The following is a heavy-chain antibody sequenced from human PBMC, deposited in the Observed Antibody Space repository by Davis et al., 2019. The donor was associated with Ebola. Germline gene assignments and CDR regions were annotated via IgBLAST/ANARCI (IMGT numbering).Heavy chain of an antibody. CDR3: ARVFNYDSWSGFYWGWFDP. J-gene: IGHJ5*02. Sequence: PSETLSLTCAVSGYSISSGYYWGWIRQPPGKGLEWIGSIYYSGSTHYNPSLKSRVTISGDTSKNQLSLKLSSMTAADTAVYYCARVFNYDSWSGFYWGWFDPWGQGTLVTVSS. CDR2: IYYSGST. D-gene: IGHD3-3*01. CDR1: GYSISSGYY. V-gene: IGHV4-38-2*01.